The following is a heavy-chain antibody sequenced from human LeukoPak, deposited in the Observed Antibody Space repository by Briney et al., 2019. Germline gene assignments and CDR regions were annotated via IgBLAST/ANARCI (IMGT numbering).Heavy chain of an antibody. CDR1: GGSISNYY. CDR2: IHSNGIA. CDR3: ASSNLGSLGQFDS. J-gene: IGHJ5*01. Sequence: SETLPLTCTVSGGSISNYYWSWIRQPPGKGLEWIGFIHSNGIANYNRSLNSRASISRDTSGSQVSLKLSSVTAADTAVYYCASSNLGSLGQFDSWGQGTLVTVSS. V-gene: IGHV4-59*01. D-gene: IGHD3-10*01.